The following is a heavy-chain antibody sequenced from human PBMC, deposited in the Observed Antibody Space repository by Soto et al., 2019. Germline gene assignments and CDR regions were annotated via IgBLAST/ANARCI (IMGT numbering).Heavy chain of an antibody. Sequence: QVQLVQSGAEVKKPGASVKVSCKASGYTFTNYDIHWVRQATGQGLEWMGWMNPDSGNTGQSKQFQGRVTMTRDTSISTAYMEMSSLRSEDTAVYYWARARFRLTWFDTWGQGTLVTVSS. CDR3: ARARFRLTWFDT. D-gene: IGHD2-21*02. CDR2: MNPDSGNT. V-gene: IGHV1-8*01. J-gene: IGHJ5*02. CDR1: GYTFTNYD.